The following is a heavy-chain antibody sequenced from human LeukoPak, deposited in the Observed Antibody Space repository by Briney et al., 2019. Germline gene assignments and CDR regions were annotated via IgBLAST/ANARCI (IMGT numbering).Heavy chain of an antibody. Sequence: PGGSLRLSCAASAFTLRTYWMSWVRQAPGKGLEWVAMIKPDGSEKYYVDSVKGLFTISRDNAKNSLYLQMTSLRAEDTAVYYCTRDASGDTNSGPRMDVWGQGTTVTVS. D-gene: IGHD1-26*01. J-gene: IGHJ6*02. CDR2: IKPDGSEK. CDR1: AFTLRTYW. CDR3: TRDASGDTNSGPRMDV. V-gene: IGHV3-7*05.